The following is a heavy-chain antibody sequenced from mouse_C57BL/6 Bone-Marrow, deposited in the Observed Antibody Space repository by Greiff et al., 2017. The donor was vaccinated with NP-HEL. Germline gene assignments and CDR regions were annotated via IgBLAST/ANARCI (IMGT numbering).Heavy chain of an antibody. CDR3: ARGGDYAVRSYYAMDY. V-gene: IGHV1-19*01. D-gene: IGHD2-4*01. Sequence: EVKLQQSGPVLVKPGASVKMSCKASGYTFTDYYMNWVKQSHGKSLEWIGVINPYNGGTSYNQKFKGKATLTVDKSSSTAYMELNSLTSEDSAVYYCARGGDYAVRSYYAMDYWGQGTSVTVSS. J-gene: IGHJ4*01. CDR1: GYTFTDYY. CDR2: INPYNGGT.